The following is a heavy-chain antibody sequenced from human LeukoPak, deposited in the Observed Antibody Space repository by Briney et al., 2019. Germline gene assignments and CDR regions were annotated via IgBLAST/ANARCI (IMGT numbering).Heavy chain of an antibody. V-gene: IGHV1-18*01. CDR1: GYTFTSYG. Sequence: GASVKVSCKASGYTFTSYGISWVRQAPGQGLEWMGWISAYNGNTNYAQKLQGRVTMTTDTSTSTAYVELRSLRSDDTAVYYCARESLGYCSSTSCLDFDYWGQGTLVTVSS. D-gene: IGHD2-2*01. CDR2: ISAYNGNT. CDR3: ARESLGYCSSTSCLDFDY. J-gene: IGHJ4*02.